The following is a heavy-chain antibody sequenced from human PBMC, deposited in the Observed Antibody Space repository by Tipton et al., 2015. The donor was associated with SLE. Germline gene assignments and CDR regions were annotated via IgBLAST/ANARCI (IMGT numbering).Heavy chain of an antibody. Sequence: TLSLTCRVSGDSINSKTYYWGWIRQPPGKGLEWIVSIYDNADTYYNPSLKSRVTMSLDTSKNQISLKLSSVTAADTAVYYCARAVGDTSGYLDYWGLGTLVTVSS. J-gene: IGHJ4*02. CDR2: IYDNADT. CDR1: GDSINSKTYY. CDR3: ARAVGDTSGYLDY. V-gene: IGHV4-39*07. D-gene: IGHD3-22*01.